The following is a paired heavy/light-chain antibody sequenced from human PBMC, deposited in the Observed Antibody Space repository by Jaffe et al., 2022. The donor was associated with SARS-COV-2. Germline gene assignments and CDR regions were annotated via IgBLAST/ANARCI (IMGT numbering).Heavy chain of an antibody. D-gene: IGHD2-21*02. J-gene: IGHJ3*02. CDR2: IKSKTDGGTT. Sequence: EVQLVESGGGLVKPGGSLRLSCAASGFTFSNAWMSWVRQAPGKGLEWVGRIKSKTDGGTTDYAAPVKGRFTISRDDSKNTLYLQMNSLKTEDTAVYYCTTDNDYCGGDCDIPSHAFDIWGQGTMVTVSS. CDR1: GFTFSNAW. CDR3: TTDNDYCGGDCDIPSHAFDI. V-gene: IGHV3-15*01.
Light chain of an antibody. J-gene: IGLJ3*02. V-gene: IGLV3-25*03. CDR2: KDS. CDR1: ALPKQY. Sequence: SYELTQPPSVSVSPGQTARITCSGDALPKQYAYWYQQKPGQAPVLVIYKDSERPSGIPERFSGSSSGTTVTLTISGVQAEDEADYYCQSADSSGTYEVFGGGTKLTVL. CDR3: QSADSSGTYEV.